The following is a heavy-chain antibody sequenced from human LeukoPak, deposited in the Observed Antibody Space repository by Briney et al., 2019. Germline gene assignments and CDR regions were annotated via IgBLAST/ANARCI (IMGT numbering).Heavy chain of an antibody. CDR3: AKGFQMATIPLDY. CDR2: ISGSGGST. Sequence: GGSLSLSCAPSRFTFSSYAMSWVRHAPGKGLEWVSAISGSGGSTYYADSVKGRFTTSRDNSKNTLYLQMNSLRAEDTAVYYCAKGFQMATIPLDYWGQGTLVTVSS. D-gene: IGHD5-24*01. J-gene: IGHJ4*02. V-gene: IGHV3-23*01. CDR1: RFTFSSYA.